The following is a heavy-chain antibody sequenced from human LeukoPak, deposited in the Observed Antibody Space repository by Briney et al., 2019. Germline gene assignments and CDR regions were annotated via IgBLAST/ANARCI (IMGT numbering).Heavy chain of an antibody. J-gene: IGHJ4*02. CDR1: GYSFTSYW. Sequence: GESLKISCKGSGYSFTSYWVGWVRQMPGKGLEWIGIIFPGDSDTTYSPSLQGQVTISADKSINTAYLQWSSLRASDTAMYYCATSASQTRFDYWREGTPVTVSS. CDR3: ATSASQTRFDY. V-gene: IGHV5-51*01. D-gene: IGHD1/OR15-1a*01. CDR2: IFPGDSDT.